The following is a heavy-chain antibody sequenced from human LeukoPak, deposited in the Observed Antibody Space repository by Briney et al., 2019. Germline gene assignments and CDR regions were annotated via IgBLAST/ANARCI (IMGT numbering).Heavy chain of an antibody. CDR2: INPSGGST. V-gene: IGHV1-46*01. Sequence: ASVKVSCKASGYTFTSYYMHWVRQAPGQGLEWMGIINPSGGSTSYAQKFQGRVTMTRDMSTSTVYMELSSLRSDDTAVYYCARVLKYSSSQEGMYYFDYWGQGTLVTVSS. J-gene: IGHJ4*02. CDR1: GYTFTSYY. D-gene: IGHD6-13*01. CDR3: ARVLKYSSSQEGMYYFDY.